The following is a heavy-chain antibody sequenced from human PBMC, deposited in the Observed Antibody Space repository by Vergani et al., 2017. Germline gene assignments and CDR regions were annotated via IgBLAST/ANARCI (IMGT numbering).Heavy chain of an antibody. V-gene: IGHV1-8*01. J-gene: IGHJ6*03. CDR2: MNPNSGNT. D-gene: IGHD3-3*01. CDR3: ARGSDYDFWSGYYRLGYYYYYMDV. CDR1: GYTFTSYD. Sequence: QVQLVQSGAEVKTPGASVKVSCKASGYTFTSYDINWVRQATGQGLEWMGWMNPNSGNTGYAQKFQGRVTMTRNTSISTAYMELSSLRSEDTAVYYCARGSDYDFWSGYYRLGYYYYYMDVWGKGTTVTVSS.